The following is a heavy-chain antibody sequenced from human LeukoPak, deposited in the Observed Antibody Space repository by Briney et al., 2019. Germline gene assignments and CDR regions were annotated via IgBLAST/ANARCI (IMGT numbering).Heavy chain of an antibody. V-gene: IGHV3-49*04. CDR2: IRSKAYRGTT. CDR1: GFNFGDHA. D-gene: IGHD5-18*01. Sequence: GGSLRLSCTTSGFNFGDHAMTWVRQAPGKGLEWVGFIRSKAYRGTTEYAASVKGRFTISRDDSKSVVYLQMNSLKSEDTAVYYCSRGPIQLWVHNGVDVWGQGTTVAVSS. CDR3: SRGPIQLWVHNGVDV. J-gene: IGHJ6*02.